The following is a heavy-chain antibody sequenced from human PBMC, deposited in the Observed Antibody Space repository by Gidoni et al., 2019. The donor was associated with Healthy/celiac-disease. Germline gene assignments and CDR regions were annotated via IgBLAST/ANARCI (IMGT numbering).Heavy chain of an antibody. J-gene: IGHJ6*02. CDR2: IYSGGST. D-gene: IGHD3-10*01. CDR3: ATNYGSGSYESAYGMDV. V-gene: IGHV3-66*01. CDR1: GFPVSSNY. Sequence: EVQLVESGGGLVQPGGSLRLSCAASGFPVSSNYMSWVRQAPGKGLEWVSVIYSGGSTYYADSVKGRFTISRDNSKNTLYLQMNSLRAEDTAVYYCATNYGSGSYESAYGMDVWGQGTTVTVSS.